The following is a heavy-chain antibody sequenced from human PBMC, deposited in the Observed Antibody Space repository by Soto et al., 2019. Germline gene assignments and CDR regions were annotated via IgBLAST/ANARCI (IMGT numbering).Heavy chain of an antibody. Sequence: EMPLVESGGGLVQPGRSLRLSCAASGFTFYDYTMHWVRQAPGKGLEWVSGISWNSGIIVDGDSVKGRCTVSRDNDKKSVFLHMARLSAEETALYCCSLERHFCTTLNCWTWDIGGAAVLGQGPTVTVS. J-gene: IGHJ6*02. CDR3: SLERHFCTTLNCWTWDIGGAAV. D-gene: IGHD3-3*02. CDR2: ISWNSGII. V-gene: IGHV3-9*01. CDR1: GFTFYDYT.